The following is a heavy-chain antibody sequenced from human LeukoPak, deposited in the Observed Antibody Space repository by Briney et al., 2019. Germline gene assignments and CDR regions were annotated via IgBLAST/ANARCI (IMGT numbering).Heavy chain of an antibody. CDR2: IYTSGST. CDR3: AGEFYYYDSSGFDY. Sequence: SETLSLTCTVSGGSISSYYWSWIRQPAGKGLEWIGRIYTSGSTNYNPSLKSRVTISVDTSKNQFSLKLSSVTAADTAVYYCAGEFYYYDSSGFDYWGQGTLVTVSS. CDR1: GGSISSYY. D-gene: IGHD3-22*01. V-gene: IGHV4-4*07. J-gene: IGHJ4*02.